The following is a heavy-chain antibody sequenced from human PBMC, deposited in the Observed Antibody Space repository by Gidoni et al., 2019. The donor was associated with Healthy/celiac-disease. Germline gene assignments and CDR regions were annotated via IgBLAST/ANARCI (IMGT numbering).Heavy chain of an antibody. D-gene: IGHD6-13*01. Sequence: QVQLQESGPGLVKPSGTLPLTCAVSGGSISSSNWWSWVREPPGKGLEWIGEIYHSGSTNYNPSLKSRVTISVDKSKNQFSLKLSSVTAADTAVYYCARLLPTGIAAAGTGWFDPWGQGTLVTVSS. CDR1: GGSISSSNW. J-gene: IGHJ5*02. CDR3: ARLLPTGIAAAGTGWFDP. CDR2: IYHSGST. V-gene: IGHV4-4*02.